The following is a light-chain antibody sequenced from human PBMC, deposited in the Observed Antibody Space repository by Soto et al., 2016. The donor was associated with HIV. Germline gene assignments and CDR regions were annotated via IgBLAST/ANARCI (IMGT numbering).Light chain of an antibody. CDR1: SLRRYY. CDR2: GEN. J-gene: IGLJ3*02. CDR3: NSRDSSGTHRM. Sequence: SSELTQDPAVSVALGQTVRITCQGDSLRRYYASWYQQKSGQAPLLVIYGENKRPSGIPDRFSGSSSGNTASLTITGAQAEDEADYYCNSRDSSGTHRMFGGGTKLTVL. V-gene: IGLV3-19*01.